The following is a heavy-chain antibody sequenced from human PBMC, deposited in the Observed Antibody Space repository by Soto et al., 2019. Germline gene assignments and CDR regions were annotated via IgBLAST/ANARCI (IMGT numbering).Heavy chain of an antibody. Sequence: GGSVRLSCAASGVTFDDYTMHWVRQAPGKGLEWVSLISWDGGSTYYADSVKGRFTISRDNSKNSLYLQMNSLRTEDTALYYCAKEKSDYGDYVDPYYFDYWGQGTLVTVSS. J-gene: IGHJ4*02. D-gene: IGHD4-17*01. CDR3: AKEKSDYGDYVDPYYFDY. CDR1: GVTFDDYT. CDR2: ISWDGGST. V-gene: IGHV3-43*01.